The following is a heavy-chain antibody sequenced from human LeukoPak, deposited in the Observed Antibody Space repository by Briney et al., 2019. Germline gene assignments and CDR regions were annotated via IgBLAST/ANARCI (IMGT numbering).Heavy chain of an antibody. CDR2: IRFDGSNT. Sequence: GGSLRLSCAASGFTFRLFGMHWVRQAPGKGLEWVSFIRFDGSNTYHADSVKGRFTISRDNSKNTLYLQMNSLTSEDTAVYYCAKVKTDILIPDSWGQGTLVTVSS. V-gene: IGHV3-30*02. CDR1: GFTFRLFG. D-gene: IGHD2-21*02. CDR3: AKVKTDILIPDS. J-gene: IGHJ4*02.